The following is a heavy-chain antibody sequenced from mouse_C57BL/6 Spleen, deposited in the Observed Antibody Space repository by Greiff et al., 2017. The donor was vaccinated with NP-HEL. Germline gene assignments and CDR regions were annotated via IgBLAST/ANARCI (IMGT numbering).Heavy chain of an antibody. Sequence: EVKLMESGGGLVQPGGSLKLSCAASGFTFSDYGMAWVRQAPRKGPEWVAFISNLAYSIYYADTVTGRFTISRENAENTLYLEMSSLRSEDTAMYYCARQIYYDYDGTPGAMDYWGQGTSVTVSS. J-gene: IGHJ4*01. CDR2: ISNLAYSI. CDR1: GFTFSDYG. V-gene: IGHV5-15*01. D-gene: IGHD2-4*01. CDR3: ARQIYYDYDGTPGAMDY.